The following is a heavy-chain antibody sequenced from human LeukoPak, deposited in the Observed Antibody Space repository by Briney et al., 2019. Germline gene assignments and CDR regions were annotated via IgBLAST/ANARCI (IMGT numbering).Heavy chain of an antibody. J-gene: IGHJ6*03. V-gene: IGHV4-39*01. CDR2: IYYSGST. D-gene: IGHD3-3*01. CDR3: ARQPQMAPYYDFWSGYSPRPYYYYMDV. Sequence: SETLSLTCTVSGGSISSSSYYWGWIRQPPGKGLEWIGSIYYSGSTYYNPSLKSRVTISVDTSKNQFSLKLSSVTAADTAVYYCARQPQMAPYYDFWSGYSPRPYYYYMDVWGKGTTVTVSS. CDR1: GGSISSSSYY.